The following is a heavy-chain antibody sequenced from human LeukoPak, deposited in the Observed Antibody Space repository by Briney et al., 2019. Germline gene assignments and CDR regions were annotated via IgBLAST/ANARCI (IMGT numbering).Heavy chain of an antibody. D-gene: IGHD1-26*01. CDR2: ISSSNSYI. J-gene: IGHJ5*02. Sequence: PGGSLRLSCAASGFTFSSYSMNWVRQAPGKGLEWVSSISSSNSYIYYADSVKGRFTISRDNAKNSLYLQMNSLRAEDTAVYYCARDLQGAMATWGQGTLVTVSS. CDR1: GFTFSSYS. CDR3: ARDLQGAMAT. V-gene: IGHV3-21*01.